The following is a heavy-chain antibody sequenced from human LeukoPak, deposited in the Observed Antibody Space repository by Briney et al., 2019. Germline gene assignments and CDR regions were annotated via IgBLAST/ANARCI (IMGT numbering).Heavy chain of an antibody. Sequence: PGGSLRLSCAASGFTFSTYSMNWVRQAPGKGLEWVANIKQDGSEKYYVDSVKGRFTISRDNAKNSLYLQMNSLRVEDTAVYYCARGEYYYDGGYWGQGTLVTVSS. CDR2: IKQDGSEK. CDR1: GFTFSTYS. CDR3: ARGEYYYDGGY. J-gene: IGHJ1*01. V-gene: IGHV3-7*04. D-gene: IGHD3-22*01.